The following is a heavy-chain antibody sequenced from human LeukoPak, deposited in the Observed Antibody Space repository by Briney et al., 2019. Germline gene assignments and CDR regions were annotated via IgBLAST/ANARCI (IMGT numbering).Heavy chain of an antibody. CDR1: GASISPNY. V-gene: IGHV4-59*08. CDR3: ARSLGWSPSGWFDP. J-gene: IGHJ5*02. D-gene: IGHD4-23*01. CDR2: IYSDGRT. Sequence: PSETLSLTCTVSGASISPNYWSWIRQFPGKGLEWIGFIYSDGRTEYSPSLKSRVTISVDTSNNQFSLRLTSVTAADTAVYYCARSLGWSPSGWFDPWGQGTLVTVSS.